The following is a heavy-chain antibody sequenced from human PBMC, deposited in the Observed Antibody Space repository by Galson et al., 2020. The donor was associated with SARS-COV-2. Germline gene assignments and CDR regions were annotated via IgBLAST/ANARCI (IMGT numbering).Heavy chain of an antibody. CDR2: INPDGSGK. CDR1: GFGFRYNW. J-gene: IGHJ4*02. CDR3: ARVDCSGGSCYPGNY. V-gene: IGHV3-7*03. D-gene: IGHD2-15*01. Sequence: GGSLRLSCAASGFGFRYNWMSWVRQAPGRGLEWVASINPDGSGKYYVDSVKGRFTISRDNPKNSLYLQMNNLRVEDTAVYHCARVDCSGGSCYPGNYWGQGTLVTVSS.